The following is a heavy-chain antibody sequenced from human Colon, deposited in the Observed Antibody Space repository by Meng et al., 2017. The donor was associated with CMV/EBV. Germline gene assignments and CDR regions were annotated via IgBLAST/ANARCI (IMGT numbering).Heavy chain of an antibody. CDR2: INHSGST. J-gene: IGHJ4*02. V-gene: IGHV4-39*07. D-gene: IGHD1-26*01. Sequence: SETLSLTCTVPGDSIASSSYYWGWIRQPPGKGLEWIGEINHSGSTNYNPSLKSRVTISVDTSKNQFSLKLSSVTAADTAVYYCARRADSGSYSDHWGQGTLVTVSS. CDR1: GDSIASSSYY. CDR3: ARRADSGSYSDH.